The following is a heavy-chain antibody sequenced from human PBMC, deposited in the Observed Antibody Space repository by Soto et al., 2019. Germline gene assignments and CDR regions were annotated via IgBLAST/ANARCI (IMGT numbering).Heavy chain of an antibody. V-gene: IGHV1-69*06. CDR2: IVPIFATA. D-gene: IGHD1-26*01. CDR3: AREWFSGSYFAY. J-gene: IGHJ4*02. CDR1: GYTFSDYA. Sequence: QVQLVQSGAEVKKPGSSMKVSCRASGYTFSDYAISWVRQAPGQGLEWMGGIVPIFATANYAQKFQGRVTITADKSTSTTYMELSSLISEDAAVYFCAREWFSGSYFAYWGQGTLVTVSS.